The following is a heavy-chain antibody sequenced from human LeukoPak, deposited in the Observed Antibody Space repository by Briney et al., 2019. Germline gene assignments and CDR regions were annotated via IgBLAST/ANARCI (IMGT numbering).Heavy chain of an antibody. Sequence: GESLKISCKGSGYSFTSYWIGWVRQMPGKGLEWMGIIHPGDSDTRYSPSFQGQVTISADKSISTAYLQWSSLKASDTAMYYCARRGLYSGRYDAFDIWGQGTMVTVSS. CDR1: GYSFTSYW. CDR2: IHPGDSDT. V-gene: IGHV5-51*01. CDR3: ARRGLYSGRYDAFDI. D-gene: IGHD1-26*01. J-gene: IGHJ3*02.